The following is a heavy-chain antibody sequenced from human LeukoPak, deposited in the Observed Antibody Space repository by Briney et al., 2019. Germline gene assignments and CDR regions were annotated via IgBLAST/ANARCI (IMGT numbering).Heavy chain of an antibody. CDR2: IYYSGST. Sequence: SETLSLTCTVSGGSISSYYWNWIRQSPGKGLEWIGNIYYSGSTNYNPSLKSRVTISVDTSKNQFSLKLSSVTAADTAVYYCARDRDYGDSPGAFDIWGQGTMVTVSS. V-gene: IGHV4-59*01. D-gene: IGHD4-17*01. CDR1: GGSISSYY. J-gene: IGHJ3*02. CDR3: ARDRDYGDSPGAFDI.